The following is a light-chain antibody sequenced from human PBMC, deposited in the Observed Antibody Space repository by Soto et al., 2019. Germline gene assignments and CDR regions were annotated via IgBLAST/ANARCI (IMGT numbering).Light chain of an antibody. CDR3: QHYAMSPPFT. V-gene: IGKV3-20*01. CDR2: GAS. CDR1: QSVSSSY. Sequence: EIVLTQSPGTLSLSPGEGATLSCRASQSVSSSYLAWYQQKPGQAPRLLIFGASSRATGIPDRFSGSGSGTDFTLTISGLEPEDFAVYYCQHYAMSPPFTFGPGTKVDI. J-gene: IGKJ3*01.